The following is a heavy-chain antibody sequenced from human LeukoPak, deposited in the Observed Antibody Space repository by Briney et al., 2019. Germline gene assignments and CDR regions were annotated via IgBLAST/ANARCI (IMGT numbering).Heavy chain of an antibody. V-gene: IGHV5-51*01. CDR1: GYSFTSYW. CDR3: ARALRLGELSLYEAAT. J-gene: IGHJ5*02. CDR2: IYPGDSDT. D-gene: IGHD3-16*01. Sequence: GESLKISCKGSGYSFTSYWIGWVRQMHGKRLGWMGIIYPGDSDTRYGPYSQGQVTISADKSTPTAYLQWSSLRASDTAMYYCARALRLGELSLYEAATWGQGTLVTVSS.